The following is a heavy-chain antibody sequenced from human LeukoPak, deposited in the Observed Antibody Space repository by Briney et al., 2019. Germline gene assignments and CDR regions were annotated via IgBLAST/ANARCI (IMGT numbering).Heavy chain of an antibody. V-gene: IGHV4-34*01. CDR2: INHSGST. D-gene: IGHD6-13*01. CDR3: ARRTDSSSWYPGRGYFVY. J-gene: IGHJ4*02. CDR1: GGSFSGYY. Sequence: PSETLSLTCAVYGGSFSGYYWSWIRQPPGKGLEWIGEINHSGSTNYNPSLKSRVTISVDTFKNQFSLKLSSVTAADTAVYYCARRTDSSSWYPGRGYFVYWGQGTLVTVSS.